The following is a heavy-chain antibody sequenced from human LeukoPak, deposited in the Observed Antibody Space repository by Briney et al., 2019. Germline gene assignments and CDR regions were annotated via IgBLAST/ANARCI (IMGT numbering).Heavy chain of an antibody. CDR2: INHSGST. D-gene: IGHD1-26*01. Sequence: SETLSLTCAVYGGSFSGYYWSWIRQPPGKGLEWIGEINHSGSTNYNPSLKSRVTISVDTSKNQFSLKLSSVTAADTAVYYCARGAEWELPYYFDHWGQGTLVTVSS. V-gene: IGHV4-34*01. CDR3: ARGAEWELPYYFDH. J-gene: IGHJ4*02. CDR1: GGSFSGYY.